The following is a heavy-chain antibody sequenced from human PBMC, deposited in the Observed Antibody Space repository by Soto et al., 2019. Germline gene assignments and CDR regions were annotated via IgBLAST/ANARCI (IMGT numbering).Heavy chain of an antibody. V-gene: IGHV1-18*04. J-gene: IGHJ4*02. CDR2: INTHNGHT. CDR3: ARTDTWAY. CDR1: GYTFTDYS. Sequence: GASVKVSCKASGYTFTDYSMTWVRQAPGQRLEWMGWINTHNGHTQYSPRFDDRVTMTTDPSTSTAYMELKGLRSDDTAVYYCARTDTWAYWGQGTLVTVSS. D-gene: IGHD2-2*02.